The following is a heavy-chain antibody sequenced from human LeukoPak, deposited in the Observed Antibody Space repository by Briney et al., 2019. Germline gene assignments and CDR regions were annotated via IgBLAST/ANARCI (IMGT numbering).Heavy chain of an antibody. J-gene: IGHJ4*02. CDR1: GGSISSSSYY. V-gene: IGHV4-39*01. CDR2: IYYSGST. CDR3: ARAVVLYYDGSGYSTRFDY. D-gene: IGHD3-22*01. Sequence: SETLSLTCTVSGGSISSSSYYWGWIRQPPGKGLEWIGSIYYSGSTYHTPSLKSRVTISVDTSKNQFSLKLSSVTAADTAVYYCARAVVLYYDGSGYSTRFDYWGQGTLVTVSS.